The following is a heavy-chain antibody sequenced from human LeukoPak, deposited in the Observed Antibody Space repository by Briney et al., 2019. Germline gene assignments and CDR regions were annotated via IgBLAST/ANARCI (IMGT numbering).Heavy chain of an antibody. CDR2: INIGNGNT. D-gene: IGHD1-14*01. V-gene: IGHV1-3*04. J-gene: IGHJ4*02. Sequence: ASVKVSCKASGYTSTRYAIHWVRQAPGQRLEWMGWINIGNGNTKYSQKFQGRVTISRDTSASTAYMELSSLRSTDTAVYYCARDSINKCDEPLYYFDYWGQGTLVTVSS. CDR1: GYTSTRYA. CDR3: ARDSINKCDEPLYYFDY.